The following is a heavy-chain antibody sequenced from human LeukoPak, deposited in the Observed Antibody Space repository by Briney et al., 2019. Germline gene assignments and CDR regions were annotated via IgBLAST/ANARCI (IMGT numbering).Heavy chain of an antibody. V-gene: IGHV1-2*06. D-gene: IGHD6-13*01. CDR2: INPNSGGT. Sequence: ASVKVSCKASGYTFTGYYMHWVRQAPGQGLEWMGRINPNSGGTNYAQKFQGRVTMTRDTSISTAYMELSRLRSDDTAVYYCARLRIAAAGTSNYWGQGTLVTVSS. CDR1: GYTFTGYY. CDR3: ARLRIAAAGTSNY. J-gene: IGHJ4*02.